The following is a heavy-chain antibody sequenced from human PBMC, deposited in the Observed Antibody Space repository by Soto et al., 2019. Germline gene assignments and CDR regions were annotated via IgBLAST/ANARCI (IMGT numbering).Heavy chain of an antibody. V-gene: IGHV1-46*04. Sequence: QVQLVQSGAEVKKPGASVKLSCKASGYIFTTYYMYWVRQAPGQGLEWMGIINPNGGRTSYAQKLQGRVIITRDTSASTVYMELSSLRSEDTAVYYCARLLKSGSENPYVGLDPWGQGTLVNVSS. J-gene: IGHJ5*02. CDR2: INPNGGRT. D-gene: IGHD5-12*01. CDR1: GYIFTTYY. CDR3: ARLLKSGSENPYVGLDP.